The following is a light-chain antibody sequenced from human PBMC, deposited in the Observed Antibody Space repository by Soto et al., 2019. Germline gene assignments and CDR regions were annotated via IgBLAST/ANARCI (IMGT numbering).Light chain of an antibody. CDR3: QQYDNLPLT. CDR1: QDISNY. J-gene: IGKJ4*01. V-gene: IGKV1-33*01. CDR2: DAS. Sequence: DIQMTQSPSSLSASVGDRVTITCQASQDISNYLNWYQPKPGKAPTLLIYDASNLETGVPSRFRGSGCGTDFTFTISSLQPDDIATYYCQQYDNLPLTFGVGTKVEIK.